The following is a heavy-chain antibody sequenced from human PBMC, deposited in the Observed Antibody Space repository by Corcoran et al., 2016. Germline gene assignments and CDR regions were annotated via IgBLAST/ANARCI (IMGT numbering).Heavy chain of an antibody. J-gene: IGHJ4*02. CDR3: ARDWESTKLDY. CDR2: IWYDGSNE. V-gene: IGHV3-33*01. D-gene: IGHD3-16*01. Sequence: QVQLEETGGGVVQPGRSLRLSCAASGFTFRNHGMHWVRQAPGKGLEWVAVIWYDGSNEYYADSVKGRYTISRDNSRNTLYLQMSSLRAEDTAVYYCARDWESTKLDYWGQGTLVTVSS. CDR1: GFTFRNHG.